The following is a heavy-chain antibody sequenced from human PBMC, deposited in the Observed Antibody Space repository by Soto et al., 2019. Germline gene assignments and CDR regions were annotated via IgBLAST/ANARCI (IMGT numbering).Heavy chain of an antibody. CDR1: GGTFSPYT. CDR2: IIPFHGVT. Sequence: QVQLMQSGAEVQKPGSSVKVSCKASGGTFSPYTINWVRQAPGQGLEWMGRIIPFHGVTNYAQKFQARVTITADKSTSTAYMELSGLRFEDTAMYYCTRDWEITVSTWSFGGFWGRGTLVTVSS. CDR3: TRDWEITVSTWSFGGF. J-gene: IGHJ4*02. D-gene: IGHD3-10*01. V-gene: IGHV1-69*08.